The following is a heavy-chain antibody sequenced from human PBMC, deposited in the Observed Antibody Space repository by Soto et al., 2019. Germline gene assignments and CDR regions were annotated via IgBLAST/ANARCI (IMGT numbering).Heavy chain of an antibody. CDR2: ISAYNGNT. V-gene: IGHV1-18*01. D-gene: IGHD5-18*01. Sequence: ASVKVSWKASGYTFTSYGINWGRQAPGQGLEWMGWISAYNGNTNSAQKLQGRVTMTTDTSTSTAYMELRSLRSDDTAVYYCARDPGYSFGPDYFDYWGQGTLVTVSS. J-gene: IGHJ4*02. CDR3: ARDPGYSFGPDYFDY. CDR1: GYTFTSYG.